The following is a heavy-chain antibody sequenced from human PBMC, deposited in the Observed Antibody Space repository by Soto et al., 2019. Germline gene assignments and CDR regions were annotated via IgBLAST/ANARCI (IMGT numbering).Heavy chain of an antibody. CDR1: GYTFTSYG. V-gene: IGHV1-18*01. CDR2: ISAYNGNT. CDR3: ARTEVSIAAAVPYYYYYYWVDV. J-gene: IGHJ6*04. D-gene: IGHD6-13*01. Sequence: QVQLVQSGAEVKKPGASVKVSCKASGYTFTSYGISWVRQAPGQGLERMGWISAYNGNTNYAQKLQGRVTIATDTSTSAADMELTSLRSDDTAVHYCARTEVSIAAAVPYYYYYYWVDVWGNGATVTVSS.